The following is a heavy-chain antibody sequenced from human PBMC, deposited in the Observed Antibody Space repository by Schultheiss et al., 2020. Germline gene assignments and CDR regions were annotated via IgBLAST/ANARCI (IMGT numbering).Heavy chain of an antibody. J-gene: IGHJ6*02. CDR2: IIPILGIA. D-gene: IGHD2-2*01. Sequence: SVKVSCKASGYTFTSYYMHWVRQAPGQGLEWMGRIIPILGIANYAQKFQGRVTITADKSTSTAYMELSRLRSDDTAVYYCARDGCSSTSCRHYGMDVWGQGTTVNVYS. CDR3: ARDGCSSTSCRHYGMDV. V-gene: IGHV1-69*04. CDR1: GYTFTSYY.